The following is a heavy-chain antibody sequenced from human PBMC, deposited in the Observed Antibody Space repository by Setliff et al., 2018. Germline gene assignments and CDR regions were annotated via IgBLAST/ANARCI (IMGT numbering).Heavy chain of an antibody. Sequence: VASVKVSCKASGGTFSSYGISWVRQAPGQGLEWLGGTTPNFGTTNYAQEFQGRVTIITDESTSTAYMELSSLRFEDTAVYYCAREGVDTKSSTDYRYYMDLWGKGTTVTVSS. D-gene: IGHD5-18*01. J-gene: IGHJ6*03. V-gene: IGHV1-69*05. CDR1: GGTFSSYG. CDR2: TTPNFGTT. CDR3: AREGVDTKSSTDYRYYMDL.